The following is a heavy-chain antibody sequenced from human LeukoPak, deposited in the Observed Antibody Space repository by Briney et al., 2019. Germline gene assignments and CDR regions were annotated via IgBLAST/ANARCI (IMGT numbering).Heavy chain of an antibody. J-gene: IGHJ4*02. CDR1: GFTFSSYG. V-gene: IGHV3-33*06. CDR2: IWYDGSNK. D-gene: IGHD1-26*01. Sequence: GGSLRLSCAASGFTFSSYGMHWVRQAPGKGLEWVAVIWYDGSNKYYADSVKGRFTISRDNSKNTLYLQMNSLRAEDTAVYYCAKDYAPVGARYYFDYWGQGTLVTVSS. CDR3: AKDYAPVGARYYFDY.